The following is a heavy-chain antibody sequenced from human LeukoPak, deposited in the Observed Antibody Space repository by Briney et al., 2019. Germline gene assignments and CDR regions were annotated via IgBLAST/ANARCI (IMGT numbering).Heavy chain of an antibody. CDR1: GGSISNWY. D-gene: IGHD2-15*01. J-gene: IGHJ4*02. CDR3: ARAHCSVGSCYLDY. V-gene: IGHV4-4*07. Sequence: PSETLSLTCAVSGGSISNWYWTWIWQPAGKGLEWIGRIYASGSTDYNPSLKSRVTMSVDRSNNQFSLKLSSVTAADTGVYYCARAHCSVGSCYLDYWGQGSLVTVSS. CDR2: IYASGST.